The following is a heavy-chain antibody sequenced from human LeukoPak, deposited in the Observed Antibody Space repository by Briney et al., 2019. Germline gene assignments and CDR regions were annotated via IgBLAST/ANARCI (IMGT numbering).Heavy chain of an antibody. J-gene: IGHJ4*02. Sequence: PGGSLRLSCAASGFTVSSNYMSWVRQAPGKALEWVSVIYSGGSTYYADSVKGRFTISRDNSKNTLYLQMNSLRAEDTAVYYCARGIRSSGYFRFDYWGQGTLVTVSS. CDR1: GFTVSSNY. CDR2: IYSGGST. D-gene: IGHD3-22*01. CDR3: ARGIRSSGYFRFDY. V-gene: IGHV3-66*01.